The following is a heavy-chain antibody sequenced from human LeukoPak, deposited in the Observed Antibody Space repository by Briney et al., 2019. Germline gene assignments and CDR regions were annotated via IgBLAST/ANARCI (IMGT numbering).Heavy chain of an antibody. CDR3: AGFFWSGFSYYFDY. V-gene: IGHV4-31*03. J-gene: IGHJ4*02. Sequence: PSETLSLTCTVSGGSISSGAYYWRWIRQHPGKGLEWIGYIYYSGNTYYNPSLKSRVTISVDTSQNQFSLKLSSVTAADTAVYYCAGFFWSGFSYYFDYWGQGTLVTVSS. CDR1: GGSISSGAYY. CDR2: IYYSGNT. D-gene: IGHD3-3*01.